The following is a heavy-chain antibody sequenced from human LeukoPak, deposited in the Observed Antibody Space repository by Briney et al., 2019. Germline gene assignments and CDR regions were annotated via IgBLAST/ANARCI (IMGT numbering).Heavy chain of an antibody. D-gene: IGHD3-9*01. Sequence: PSETLSLTCAVSGGSISSSNWWSWVRQPPGKGLEWIGEIYHSGSTNYNPSLKSRVTISVDTSKNQFSLKLSSVTAADTAVYYCAREPVLRYFDWGQGTLVTVSS. J-gene: IGHJ4*02. CDR1: GGSISSSNW. CDR3: AREPVLRYFD. V-gene: IGHV4-4*02. CDR2: IYHSGST.